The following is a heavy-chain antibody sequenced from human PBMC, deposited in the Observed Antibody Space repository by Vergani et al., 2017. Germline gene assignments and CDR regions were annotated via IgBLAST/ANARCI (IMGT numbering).Heavy chain of an antibody. D-gene: IGHD3-3*01. CDR3: ARGFPPYYFDY. V-gene: IGHV4-59*01. J-gene: IGHJ4*02. CDR2: IYYRGST. CDR1: GGSISNYY. Sequence: QVQLQESGPGLVKPSETLSLTCTVSGGSISNYYWSWIRQPPGKGLEWIGYIYYRGSTNYNPALKSRVTISVDTSKNQFSLKLSSVTAVDTAVYYCARGFPPYYFDYWGQGTLVSVSS.